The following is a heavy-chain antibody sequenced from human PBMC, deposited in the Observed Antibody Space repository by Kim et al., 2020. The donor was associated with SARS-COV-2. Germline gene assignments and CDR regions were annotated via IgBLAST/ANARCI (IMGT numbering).Heavy chain of an antibody. CDR1: GFTFNYFG. J-gene: IGHJ6*02. CDR2: ISHDGTDK. CDR3: AKDVRNFDYRDGMDV. Sequence: GGSLRLSCAPSGFTFNYFGMHWVRQAPGKGLEWVTTISHDGTDKYYVDPVKGRFTISRDNSMNTLHLQMNSLRPEDTAVYYCAKDVRNFDYRDGMDVWGPGTTVIVSS. V-gene: IGHV3-30*18. D-gene: IGHD3-9*01.